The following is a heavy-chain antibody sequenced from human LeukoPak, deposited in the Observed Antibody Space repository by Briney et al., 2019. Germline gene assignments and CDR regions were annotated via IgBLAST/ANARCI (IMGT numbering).Heavy chain of an antibody. CDR2: IYYSGST. Sequence: SETLSLTCTVSGGSISSSSYYWGWIRQPPGKGLEWIGSIYYSGSTYYNPSLKSRVTISVDTSKNQFSLKLSSVTAADTAVYYCARHTPSPVYYYYMDVWGKGTTVTISS. CDR3: ARHTPSPVYYYYMDV. V-gene: IGHV4-39*01. CDR1: GGSISSSSYY. J-gene: IGHJ6*03.